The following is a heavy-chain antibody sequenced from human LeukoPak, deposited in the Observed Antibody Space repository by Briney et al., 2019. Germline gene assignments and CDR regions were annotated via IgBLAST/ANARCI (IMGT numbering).Heavy chain of an antibody. J-gene: IGHJ4*02. Sequence: PGGSLSLSCAASGFTFSSYAMIWVREAPGKGLEWGSDISGSGGGTYYADSVKRRFTISRDNSKNTIYLQMNSLRAEDTDVYYCAKSASPRYFDYWGQGTLVTVSS. CDR2: ISGSGGGT. CDR1: GFTFSSYA. CDR3: AKSASPRYFDY. V-gene: IGHV3-23*01. D-gene: IGHD2-15*01.